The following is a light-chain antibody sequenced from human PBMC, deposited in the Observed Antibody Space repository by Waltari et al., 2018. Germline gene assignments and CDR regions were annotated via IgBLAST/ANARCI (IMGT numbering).Light chain of an antibody. V-gene: IGLV2-14*01. J-gene: IGLJ1*01. CDR1: SSDVGGYNY. CDR3: GSYTLINTIVV. Sequence: QSALTQPAPVSGSPGQSITISCTGTSSDVGGYNYVSWYQQHPGKAPKLIIYEVSNRPSGVSSRFSGSKSGNTASLTISGLQAEDEADYFCGSYTLINTIVVFGTGTKVTVL. CDR2: EVS.